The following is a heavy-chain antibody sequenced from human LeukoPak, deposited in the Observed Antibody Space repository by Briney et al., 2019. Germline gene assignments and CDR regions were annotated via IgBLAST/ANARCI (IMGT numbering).Heavy chain of an antibody. Sequence: GGSLRFSCAASGFTFSSYAMSWVRQAPGKGLEWVSAISVSGGSTYYADSVKGRFTISRDNSKNTLNLQMNSLRAEDTAVYYCARDLGQYYDTSDNWFDPWGQGTLVTVSS. J-gene: IGHJ5*02. V-gene: IGHV3-23*01. CDR1: GFTFSSYA. CDR2: ISVSGGST. CDR3: ARDLGQYYDTSDNWFDP. D-gene: IGHD3-22*01.